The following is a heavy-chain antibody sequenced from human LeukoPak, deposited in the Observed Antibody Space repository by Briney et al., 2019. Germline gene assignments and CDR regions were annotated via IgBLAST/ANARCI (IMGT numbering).Heavy chain of an antibody. CDR3: AREGAGIMVRGVILDY. V-gene: IGHV3-48*03. CDR2: ISSSGSTI. J-gene: IGHJ4*02. D-gene: IGHD3-10*01. CDR1: GFTFSNYE. Sequence: GGSLRLSCAASGFTFSNYEMNWVSQAPGKGLEWLSYISSSGSTIYYADSVKGRFTVSRDNAKNSLYLQMNSLGAEDMALYYCAREGAGIMVRGVILDYWGQGTLVTVPS.